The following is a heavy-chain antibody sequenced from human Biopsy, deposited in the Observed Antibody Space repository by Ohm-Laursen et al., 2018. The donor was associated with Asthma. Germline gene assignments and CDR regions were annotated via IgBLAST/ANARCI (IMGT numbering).Heavy chain of an antibody. CDR1: GYTFNSAG. J-gene: IGHJ6*02. CDR2: ISVYNGNT. Sequence: ASVKVSCKTSGYTFNSAGITWVRQAPGQGLEWMGWISVYNGNTKVAQKLQDRVTMIKDTSTSTAYMELGSLRSDDTAVYFCARAVDYSHYYGIDVWGQGTTVTVS. CDR3: ARAVDYSHYYGIDV. V-gene: IGHV1-18*01. D-gene: IGHD3-10*01.